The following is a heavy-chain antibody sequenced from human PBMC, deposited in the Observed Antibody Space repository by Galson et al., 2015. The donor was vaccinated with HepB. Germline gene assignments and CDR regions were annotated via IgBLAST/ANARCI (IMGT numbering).Heavy chain of an antibody. CDR3: ADVPGIAAAGAYKDYDY. V-gene: IGHV3-9*01. Sequence: SLRLSCAASGFTFDDYAMHWVRQAPGKGLEWVSGISWNSGSIGYADSVKGRFTISRDNAKNSLYLQMNSLRAEDTAVYYCADVPGIAAAGAYKDYDYWGQGTLVTVSS. D-gene: IGHD6-13*01. J-gene: IGHJ4*02. CDR1: GFTFDDYA. CDR2: ISWNSGSI.